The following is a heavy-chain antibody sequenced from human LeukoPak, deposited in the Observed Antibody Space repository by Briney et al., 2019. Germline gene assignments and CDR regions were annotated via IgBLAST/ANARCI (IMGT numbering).Heavy chain of an antibody. D-gene: IGHD3-16*01. V-gene: IGHV4-39*07. J-gene: IGHJ5*02. CDR3: ARARISGGNNWFDP. CDR2: IYYSGST. Sequence: SETLSLTCTVSGGSISSSIYYWGWIRQPPGKGLECIGSIYYSGSTYYNPSLKSRVTISVDTSKNQFSLKLSSVTAADTAVYYCARARISGGNNWFDPWGQGTLVTVSS. CDR1: GGSISSSIYY.